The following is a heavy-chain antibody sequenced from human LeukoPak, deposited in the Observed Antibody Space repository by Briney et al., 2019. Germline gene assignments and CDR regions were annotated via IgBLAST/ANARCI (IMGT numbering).Heavy chain of an antibody. CDR1: GFTFSSYW. Sequence: GGSLRLSCAASGFTFSSYWMHWVRQAPGKGLVWVSRINSDGSSTSYADSVKGRFTISRDNAKNTLYLQMNSLRAEDTAVYYCAKLQASLTRRGGGGELYYFDYWGQGTLVTVSS. J-gene: IGHJ4*02. CDR3: AKLQASLTRRGGGGELYYFDY. V-gene: IGHV3-74*01. CDR2: INSDGSST. D-gene: IGHD1-7*01.